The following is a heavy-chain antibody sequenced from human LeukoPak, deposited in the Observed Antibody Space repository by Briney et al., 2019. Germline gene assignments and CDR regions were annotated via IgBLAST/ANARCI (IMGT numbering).Heavy chain of an antibody. CDR3: ARADGCGGDCYFFDY. J-gene: IGHJ4*02. CDR2: INPNSGGT. D-gene: IGHD2-21*02. V-gene: IGHV1-2*02. CDR1: RYTFTGYY. Sequence: ASVKVSCKASRYTFTGYYIHWVRQAPGQGLEWMGWINPNSGGTDYAQKFQGRVTMTRDTSISTAYMELSRLRADDTAVYYCARADGCGGDCYFFDYWGQGTLITVSS.